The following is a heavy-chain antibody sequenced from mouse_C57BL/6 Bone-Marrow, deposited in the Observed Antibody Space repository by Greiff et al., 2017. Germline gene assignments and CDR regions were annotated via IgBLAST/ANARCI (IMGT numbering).Heavy chain of an antibody. Sequence: VQLQQSGAELAMPGASVKLSCKASGYTFTSYGISWVKQRTGQGLEWIGEIYPRSGNTYYNEKFKGKATLTADKSSSTAYMELRSLTSEDSAVYFCARVGDYGYDEGYFDVWGTGTTVTVSS. J-gene: IGHJ1*03. CDR2: IYPRSGNT. CDR3: ARVGDYGYDEGYFDV. V-gene: IGHV1-81*01. CDR1: GYTFTSYG. D-gene: IGHD2-2*01.